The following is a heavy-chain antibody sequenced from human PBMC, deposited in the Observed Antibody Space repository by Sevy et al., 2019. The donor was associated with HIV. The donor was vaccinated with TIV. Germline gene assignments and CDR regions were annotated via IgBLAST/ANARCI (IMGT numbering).Heavy chain of an antibody. CDR1: GFTFNTHA. CDR2: ISGPGYST. V-gene: IGHV3-23*01. D-gene: IGHD2-8*01. J-gene: IGHJ3*01. CDR3: AKALNPALESMLQGIFRMLKGFDV. Sequence: GGSLRLSCAASGFTFNTHAMNWVRQAPGKGLEWVSTISGPGYSTYYAESVKGRFTISRDNSKNTLHLQMNSLRADDTAIYYCAKALNPALESMLQGIFRMLKGFDVWGQGTMVTVSS.